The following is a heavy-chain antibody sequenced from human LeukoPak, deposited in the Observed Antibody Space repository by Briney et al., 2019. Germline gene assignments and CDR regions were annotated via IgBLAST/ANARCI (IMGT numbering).Heavy chain of an antibody. D-gene: IGHD3-10*01. Sequence: ASVKVSCKTSGYTFTNYDINWVRQATGQGLEWMGWMNPNSGNTGYAQKFQGRVTMTRNISPSTAYMELSSLRSEDTAVYYCARGSRSGDYWGQGAQVTVSS. CDR1: GYTFTNYD. J-gene: IGHJ4*02. V-gene: IGHV1-8*01. CDR3: ARGSRSGDY. CDR2: MNPNSGNT.